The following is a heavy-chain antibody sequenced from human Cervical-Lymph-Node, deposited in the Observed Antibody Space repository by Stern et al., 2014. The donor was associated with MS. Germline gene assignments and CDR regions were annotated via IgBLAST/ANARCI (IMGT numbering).Heavy chain of an antibody. Sequence: QVQLVQSGPGLVKPSETLSLTCTFSGGSISSYYWSWIRQPPGKGLEWIGYIYYSGSTNYNPSLKSRVTISVDTSKNQFSLKLSSVTAADTAVYYCATGGTFDYWGQGTLVTVSS. D-gene: IGHD1-26*01. J-gene: IGHJ4*02. CDR1: GGSISSYY. CDR2: IYYSGST. CDR3: ATGGTFDY. V-gene: IGHV4-59*01.